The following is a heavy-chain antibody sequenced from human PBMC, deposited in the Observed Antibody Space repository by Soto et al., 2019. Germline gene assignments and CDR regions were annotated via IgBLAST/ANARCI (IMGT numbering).Heavy chain of an antibody. CDR2: INHSGST. D-gene: IGHD3-16*02. Sequence: LFLTCAVYGGSFSGYYWSWIRQPPGKGLEWIGEINHSGSTNYNPSLKSRVTISVDTSKNQFSLKLSSVTAADTAVYYCARDSAYYDYVWGSYRPHRLNWFDPWGQGTLVTVSA. V-gene: IGHV4-34*01. CDR1: GGSFSGYY. J-gene: IGHJ5*02. CDR3: ARDSAYYDYVWGSYRPHRLNWFDP.